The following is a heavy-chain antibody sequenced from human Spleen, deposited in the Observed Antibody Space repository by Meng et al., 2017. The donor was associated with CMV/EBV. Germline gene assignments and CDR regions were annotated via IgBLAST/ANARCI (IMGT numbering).Heavy chain of an antibody. V-gene: IGHV4-30-4*08. CDR1: GGSISSGDYY. Sequence: LRLSCTVSGGSISSGDYYWSWIRQPPGKGLEWIGYIYYSGSTYYNPSLKSRVTISVDTSKNQFSLRLTSVTAADTAVYYCARVGGYFYEMDVWGQGTAVTVSS. D-gene: IGHD3-16*01. CDR3: ARVGGYFYEMDV. CDR2: IYYSGST. J-gene: IGHJ6*02.